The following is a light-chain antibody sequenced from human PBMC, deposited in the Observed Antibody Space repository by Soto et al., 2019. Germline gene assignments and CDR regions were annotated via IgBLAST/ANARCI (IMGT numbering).Light chain of an antibody. J-gene: IGKJ2*01. CDR2: GAS. CDR3: QQYNNWPYT. V-gene: IGKV3-15*01. CDR1: ERVRSI. Sequence: EIVMTQSPATLAVSPGERAALSSRASERVRSIFVWSQQKPGQAPRLPIYGASSRATGTTSTDSGSGSGTEFTLTVSTLQSEDFAVYYCQQYNNWPYTFGLGTKLAIK.